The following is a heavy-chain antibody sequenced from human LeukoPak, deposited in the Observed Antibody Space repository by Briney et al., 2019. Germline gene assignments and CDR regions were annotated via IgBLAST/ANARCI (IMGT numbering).Heavy chain of an antibody. D-gene: IGHD3-10*01. V-gene: IGHV3-23*01. Sequence: PGGSLRLSCAASGFTFSSYAMSWVRQAPGKGLEWVSAISGSGGSTYYADSVKGRFTISRDNSKNTLYLQMNSLRAEDTAVYYCAKAPVIWFGESAYYFDYWGQGTLVTVSS. J-gene: IGHJ4*02. CDR3: AKAPVIWFGESAYYFDY. CDR1: GFTFSSYA. CDR2: ISGSGGST.